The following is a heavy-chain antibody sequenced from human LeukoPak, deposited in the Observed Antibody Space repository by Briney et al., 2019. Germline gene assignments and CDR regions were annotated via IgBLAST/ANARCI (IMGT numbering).Heavy chain of an antibody. V-gene: IGHV3-7*01. CDR3: ARIREFAFDI. J-gene: IGHJ3*02. CDR2: IKQDGSEK. CDR1: GFTFSSYA. D-gene: IGHD3-10*01. Sequence: GGSLRLSCAASGFTFSSYAMSWVRQAPGKGLEWVANIKQDGSEKYYVDSVKGRFTISRDNAKNSLYLQMNSLRAEDTAVYYCARIREFAFDIWGQGTMVTVSS.